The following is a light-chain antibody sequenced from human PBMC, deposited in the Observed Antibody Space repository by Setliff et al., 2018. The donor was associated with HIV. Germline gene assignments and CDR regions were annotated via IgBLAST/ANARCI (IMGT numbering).Light chain of an antibody. CDR2: DVS. CDR1: SSDVGGYNY. V-gene: IGLV2-14*03. J-gene: IGLJ3*02. CDR3: SSYTASSTLV. Sequence: QSVLTQPASVSGSPGQSITISCTGSSSDVGGYNYVSWYQQHPGKAPKLMIYDVSRRPSGVSDRFSGSKSGITASLTLSGLQPEDESDYYCSSYTASSTLVFGGGTQLTVL.